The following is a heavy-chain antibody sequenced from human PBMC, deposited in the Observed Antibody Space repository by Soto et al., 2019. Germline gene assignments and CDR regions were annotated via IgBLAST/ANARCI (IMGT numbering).Heavy chain of an antibody. Sequence: PSETLSLTCTVSGGSISSGGYYWSWIRQHPGKGLEWIGYIYYSGSTYYNPSLKSRVTISVDTSKNQFSLKLSSVTAADTAVYYCARAKDTYYYDSSGYRPWYFDLWGRGTLVTVSS. V-gene: IGHV4-31*03. J-gene: IGHJ2*01. CDR3: ARAKDTYYYDSSGYRPWYFDL. CDR1: GGSISSGGYY. D-gene: IGHD3-22*01. CDR2: IYYSGST.